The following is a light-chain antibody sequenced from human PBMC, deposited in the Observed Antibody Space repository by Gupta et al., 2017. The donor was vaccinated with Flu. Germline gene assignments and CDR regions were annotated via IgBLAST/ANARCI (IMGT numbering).Light chain of an antibody. Sequence: SAFTLNYSASGSPGQSVTLSCTGTSSDVGGYNYVSWYQQHPGKAPKLIIYEVNKRPSGVPDRFSGSKSGNTASLTVSGLLAEDEADYYCCSYGGSKFFGGGTKLTVL. CDR1: SSDVGGYNY. J-gene: IGLJ2*01. CDR3: CSYGGSKF. V-gene: IGLV2-8*01. CDR2: EVN.